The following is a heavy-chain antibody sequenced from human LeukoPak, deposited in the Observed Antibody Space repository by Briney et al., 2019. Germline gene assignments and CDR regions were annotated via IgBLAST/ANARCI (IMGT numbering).Heavy chain of an antibody. CDR3: ARKWLGYFDWSEYYFDY. Sequence: WASVTVSCKASGYTFTSYGISWVRQAPGQGLEWIGWISAYNGNTNYAQKLQGRVTITTDTSTSTAYMELRSLRSDDTAVYYCARKWLGYFDWSEYYFDYWGQGTLVTVSS. V-gene: IGHV1-18*01. D-gene: IGHD3-9*01. CDR1: GYTFTSYG. J-gene: IGHJ4*02. CDR2: ISAYNGNT.